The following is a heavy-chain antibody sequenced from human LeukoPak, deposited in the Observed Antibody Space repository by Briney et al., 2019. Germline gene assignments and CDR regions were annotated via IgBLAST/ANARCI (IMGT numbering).Heavy chain of an antibody. Sequence: SETLSLTCTVSGDSISTYYWTWIREPPGKGLEWIGYIYYSGTTNYSPSLKSRVTISVDTSKNQFSLKLTSVTAADTAVYYCATLLSSGWYVGYWGQGTLVTVSS. CDR2: IYYSGTT. D-gene: IGHD6-19*01. V-gene: IGHV4-59*01. J-gene: IGHJ4*02. CDR1: GDSISTYY. CDR3: ATLLSSGWYVGY.